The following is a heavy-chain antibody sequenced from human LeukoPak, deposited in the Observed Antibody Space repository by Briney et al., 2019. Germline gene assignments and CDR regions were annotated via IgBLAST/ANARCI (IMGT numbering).Heavy chain of an antibody. Sequence: GGSLRLSRAVSGITLSNFGMIGVRQAPGKGREGWAGISGRGGGPVYADSVKGRFTISRDNPKNTLYLQMNSLRAEDTAVYFCAKRGVVIRVVLVGFHKEAYYFDSWGQGALVTVSS. CDR1: GITLSNFG. CDR3: AKRGVVIRVVLVGFHKEAYYFDS. J-gene: IGHJ4*02. CDR2: ISGRGGGP. V-gene: IGHV3-23*01. D-gene: IGHD3-10*01.